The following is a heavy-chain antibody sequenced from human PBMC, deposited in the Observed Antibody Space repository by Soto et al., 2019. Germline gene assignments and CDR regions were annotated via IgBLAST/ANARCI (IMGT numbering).Heavy chain of an antibody. D-gene: IGHD6-6*01. CDR2: MSYDGSRQ. Sequence: QVQLVESGGGVVQPGRSLRLSCAASGSSLINYDMHWVRQAPGKGLEWVAVMSYDGSRQFYADSVRGRFSVSRDISKSALYLQMSSLRIEDTAIYYCAKGAWYGSSSSSDSWGQGTHVTSPQ. V-gene: IGHV3-30*18. CDR3: AKGAWYGSSSSSDS. CDR1: GSSLINYD. J-gene: IGHJ4*02.